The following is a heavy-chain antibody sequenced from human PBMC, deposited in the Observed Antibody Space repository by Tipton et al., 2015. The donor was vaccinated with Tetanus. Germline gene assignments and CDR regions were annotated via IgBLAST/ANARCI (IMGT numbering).Heavy chain of an antibody. D-gene: IGHD2-21*02. V-gene: IGHV3-21*01. CDR3: ARGMAEASNCGGDCYSDS. CDR1: GFTFNIYT. J-gene: IGHJ4*02. CDR2: ISTTGNYI. Sequence: SLRLSCAASGFTFNIYTMCWVRQAPGKGLEWVSSISTTGNYIYYLDSVKGRFTISRDNAKNSLYLQMISLRAEDTAVYSCARGMAEASNCGGDCYSDSWGPGTLVTVSS.